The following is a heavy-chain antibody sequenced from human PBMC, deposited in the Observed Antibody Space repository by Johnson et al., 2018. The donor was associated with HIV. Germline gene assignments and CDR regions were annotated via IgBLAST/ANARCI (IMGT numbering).Heavy chain of an antibody. Sequence: VQLVESGGGVVQPGRSLRLSCAASGFTFSHYGMHWVRQAPGKGLQWVAGMWYDGSKKDYADSVKGRFTISRDNSKNTLYLQMDNLRTDDTAVYYCARDGVYSSPHDAFDIWGQGTMVTVSS. D-gene: IGHD6-13*01. CDR3: ARDGVYSSPHDAFDI. CDR1: GFTFSHYG. J-gene: IGHJ3*02. CDR2: MWYDGSKK. V-gene: IGHV3-33*01.